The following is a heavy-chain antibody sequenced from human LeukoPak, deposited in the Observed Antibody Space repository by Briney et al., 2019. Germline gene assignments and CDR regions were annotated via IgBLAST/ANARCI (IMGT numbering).Heavy chain of an antibody. CDR1: GFTFSSYA. J-gene: IGHJ3*02. D-gene: IGHD1-1*01. CDR3: ARDCPSESGTGAFDI. Sequence: GGSLRLSCAASGFTFSSYAMSWVRQAPGRGLEWVSAISGSGGSTYYADSVKGRFTISRDNSKNTLYLQMNSLRAEDTAVYYCARDCPSESGTGAFDIWGQGTMVTVSS. CDR2: ISGSGGST. V-gene: IGHV3-23*01.